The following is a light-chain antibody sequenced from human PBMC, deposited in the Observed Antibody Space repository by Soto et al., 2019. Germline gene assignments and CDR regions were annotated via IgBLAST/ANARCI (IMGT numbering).Light chain of an antibody. Sequence: EIVMTQSPDTLSVSPGERATLSCRASQTVSSRLAWYQQKPGQAPRLLVYGESTRATGIPARFSGSGSGTDFTLTISRLEPEDFAVYYCQQYGSSPITFGQGTRLEIK. CDR1: QTVSSR. J-gene: IGKJ5*01. V-gene: IGKV3-20*01. CDR2: GES. CDR3: QQYGSSPIT.